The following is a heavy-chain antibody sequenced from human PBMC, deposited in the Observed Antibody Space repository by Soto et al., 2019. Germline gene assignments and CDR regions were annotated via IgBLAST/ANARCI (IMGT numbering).Heavy chain of an antibody. J-gene: IGHJ3*02. V-gene: IGHV3-7*01. CDR2: IKQDGSEK. CDR3: ARGLITFGGVIVRHDAFDI. Sequence: EVQLVESGGGLVQPGGSLRLSCAASGFTFSSYWMSWVRQAPGKGLEWVANIKQDGSEKYYVDSVKGRFTISRDNAKNSLYLQMNSLRAEDTAVYYCARGLITFGGVIVRHDAFDIWGQGTMVTVSS. CDR1: GFTFSSYW. D-gene: IGHD3-16*02.